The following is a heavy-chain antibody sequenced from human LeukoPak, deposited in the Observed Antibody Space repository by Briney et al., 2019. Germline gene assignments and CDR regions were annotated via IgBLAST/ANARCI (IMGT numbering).Heavy chain of an antibody. CDR3: ARFTYYYGSGSNDAFDI. V-gene: IGHV4-59*01. J-gene: IGHJ3*02. Sequence: SEPLSLTCTVSGGSISSYYWSWIRQPPGKGLEWIGYIYYSGSTNYNPSLKSRVTISVDTSKNQFSLKLSSVTAADTAVYYCARFTYYYGSGSNDAFDIWGQGTMLAVSS. CDR2: IYYSGST. D-gene: IGHD3-10*01. CDR1: GGSISSYY.